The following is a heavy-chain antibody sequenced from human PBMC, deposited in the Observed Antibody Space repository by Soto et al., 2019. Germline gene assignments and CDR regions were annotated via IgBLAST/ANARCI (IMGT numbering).Heavy chain of an antibody. V-gene: IGHV2-5*02. D-gene: IGHD3-10*01. CDR2: IYWDGDK. CDR1: GFSLKTTGMG. J-gene: IGHJ4*02. Sequence: QITLKESGPTLVKPTQTLTLTCTFSGFSLKTTGMGVVWIRQPPGKALECLALIYWDGDKRYSPSLRDRLTITKDTSKNQVVLTMTNMDPVDTATYYCVHNDYFGSGSQTYYFDYWGQGTLVTVSS. CDR3: VHNDYFGSGSQTYYFDY.